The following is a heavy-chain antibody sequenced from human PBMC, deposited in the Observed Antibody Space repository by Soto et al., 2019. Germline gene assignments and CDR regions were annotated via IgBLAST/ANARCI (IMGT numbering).Heavy chain of an antibody. CDR2: ISGSGGST. Sequence: PGGSLRLSCAASGFTFSSYAMSWVRQAPGKGLEWVSAISGSGGSTYYADSVKGRFTISRDNAKNSLYLQMNSLRDEDTAVYYCGRDWGRKKGYHRERKAVWGQGTTVNGSS. D-gene: IGHD3-16*01. CDR1: GFTFSSYA. V-gene: IGHV3-23*01. CDR3: GRDWGRKKGYHRERKAV. J-gene: IGHJ6*01.